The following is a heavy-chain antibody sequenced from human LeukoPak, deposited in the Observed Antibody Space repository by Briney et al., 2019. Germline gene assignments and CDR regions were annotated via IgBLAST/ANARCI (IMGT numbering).Heavy chain of an antibody. CDR1: GFTFSIYW. CDR3: ARAKIGYCSSTSCPSHFDY. V-gene: IGHV3-74*01. CDR2: INSDGSST. Sequence: PGGSLRLSCAASGFTFSIYWMHWVRQAPGKGLVWVSRINSDGSSTSYADSVKGRFTISRDNAKNTLYLQMDSLRAEDTAVYYCARAKIGYCSSTSCPSHFDYWGQGTLVTVSS. J-gene: IGHJ4*02. D-gene: IGHD2-2*01.